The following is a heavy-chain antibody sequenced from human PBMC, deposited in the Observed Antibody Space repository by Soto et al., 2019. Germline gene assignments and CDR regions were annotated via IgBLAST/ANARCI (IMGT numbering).Heavy chain of an antibody. V-gene: IGHV3-23*01. J-gene: IGHJ4*02. CDR2: ISGSGGST. Sequence: EVQLLESGGGLVQPGGSLRLSCAASGFTFSSYAMRWVRQAPVKGPEWVSAISGSGGSTYYADSVKGRFTISRDNSKNTLYLQMTSLRAEDTAVYYCARRGSGSYYDYWGQGTLVTVSS. CDR1: GFTFSSYA. D-gene: IGHD1-26*01. CDR3: ARRGSGSYYDY.